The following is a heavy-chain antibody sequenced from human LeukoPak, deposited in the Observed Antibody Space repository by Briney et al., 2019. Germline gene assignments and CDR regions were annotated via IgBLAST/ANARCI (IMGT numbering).Heavy chain of an antibody. CDR2: ISSSSSYI. CDR1: GFTFSSYS. V-gene: IGHV3-21*01. J-gene: IGHJ4*02. CDR3: ARAITNYGYIFDY. D-gene: IGHD5-18*01. Sequence: GGSLRLSCAASGFTFSSYSMNWVRQAPGKGLEWVSSISSSSSYIYYADSVKGRFTISRDNAKNSLYLQTNSLRAEDTAVYYCARAITNYGYIFDYWGQGTLVTVSS.